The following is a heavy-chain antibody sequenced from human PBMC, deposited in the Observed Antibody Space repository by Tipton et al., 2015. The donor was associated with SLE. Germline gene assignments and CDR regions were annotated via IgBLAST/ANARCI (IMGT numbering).Heavy chain of an antibody. Sequence: LRLSCNVSGYSIRDGYYWGWIRQAPGKGLEWIGTIHHSGITYYTPSLKSRVTISVDTSKNQFALRLRSVTAADTAVYYCASGTTTQLDDYFYYHIDVWGKGTTVTVSS. J-gene: IGHJ6*03. D-gene: IGHD4-11*01. CDR1: GYSIRDGYY. CDR3: ASGTTTQLDDYFYYHIDV. CDR2: IHHSGIT. V-gene: IGHV4-38-2*02.